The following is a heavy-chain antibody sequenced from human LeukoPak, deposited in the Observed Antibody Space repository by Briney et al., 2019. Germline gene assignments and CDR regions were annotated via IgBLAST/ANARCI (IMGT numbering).Heavy chain of an antibody. CDR2: ISFDGSNK. J-gene: IGHJ3*02. Sequence: PGGSLRLSCAASGFTFSSYGMHWVRQAPGKGLEWVAVISFDGSNKYCSDSVKGRFTISRDNSKNTLYLQMNSLRAEDTAVYYCARDSPTFDIWGQGTMVTLSS. V-gene: IGHV3-30*03. CDR3: ARDSPTFDI. CDR1: GFTFSSYG.